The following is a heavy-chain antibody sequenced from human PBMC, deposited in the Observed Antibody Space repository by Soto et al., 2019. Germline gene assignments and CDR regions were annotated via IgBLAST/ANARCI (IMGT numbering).Heavy chain of an antibody. CDR1: GYTFTSYG. Sequence: GASVKVSCKASGYTFTSYGISWVRQAPGQGLEWMGWISAYNGNTNYAQKLQGRVTMTTDTSTSTAYMELRSLRSDDTAVYYCARSRIVVVPAAYDYWGQGTLVTVSS. V-gene: IGHV1-18*01. CDR2: ISAYNGNT. D-gene: IGHD2-2*01. J-gene: IGHJ4*02. CDR3: ARSRIVVVPAAYDY.